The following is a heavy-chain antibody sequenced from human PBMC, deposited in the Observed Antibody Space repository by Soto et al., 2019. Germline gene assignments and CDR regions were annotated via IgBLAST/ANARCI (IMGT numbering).Heavy chain of an antibody. J-gene: IGHJ4*02. CDR3: AREGYSSSWYSDY. Sequence: GGSLRLSCAASGFTFDDYAMHWVRQAPGKGLEWVSGISWNSGSIGYADSVKGRFTISRDNAKNSLYLQMNSLRAEDTALYYCAREGYSSSWYSDYWGQGTLVTVSS. CDR1: GFTFDDYA. V-gene: IGHV3-9*01. D-gene: IGHD6-13*01. CDR2: ISWNSGSI.